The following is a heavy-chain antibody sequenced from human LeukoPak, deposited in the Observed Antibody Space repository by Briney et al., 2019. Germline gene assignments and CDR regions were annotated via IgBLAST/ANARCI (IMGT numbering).Heavy chain of an antibody. J-gene: IGHJ4*02. CDR3: ARDRYYYDSSGYSLFDY. CDR2: IYYSGNT. V-gene: IGHV4-39*07. D-gene: IGHD3-22*01. Sequence: SETLSLTCSVSGGSIGSRDYYWGWIRQAPGKGLESIAIIYYSGNTYYNPALRSRLIMSVDTSKNQFSLKLSSVTAADTAVYYCARDRYYYDSSGYSLFDYWGQGTLVTVSS. CDR1: GGSIGSRDYY.